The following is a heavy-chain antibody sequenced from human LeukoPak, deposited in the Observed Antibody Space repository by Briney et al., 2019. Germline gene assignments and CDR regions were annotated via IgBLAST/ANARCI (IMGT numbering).Heavy chain of an antibody. J-gene: IGHJ3*01. CDR2: FDPEDGET. V-gene: IGHV1-24*01. D-gene: IGHD2-21*02. CDR3: ATDRYCVSDCSHLDAFAL. CDR1: GYTLTELS. Sequence: GASVNVSCKVSGYTLTELSIHWVRQAPGKGLEWVGGFDPEDGETVDAQKFQDRLTMTEDTSTATAFMELRNLRYEDTAVYFCATDRYCVSDCSHLDAFALWGQGTFVTVSS.